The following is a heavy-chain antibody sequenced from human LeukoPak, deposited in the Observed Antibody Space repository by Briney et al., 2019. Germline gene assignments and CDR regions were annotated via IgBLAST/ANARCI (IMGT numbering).Heavy chain of an antibody. J-gene: IGHJ4*02. V-gene: IGHV4-34*01. CDR3: ARGSSWYQQPFDY. Sequence: PSETLSLTCAVYGGSFSGYYWSWIRQPPGKGLEWIGEINHSGSTNYNPSLKSRVTISVDTSKNQFSLKLSSVTAADTAVYYCARGSSWYQQPFDYWGQGTLVTVSS. CDR2: INHSGST. D-gene: IGHD6-13*01. CDR1: GGSFSGYY.